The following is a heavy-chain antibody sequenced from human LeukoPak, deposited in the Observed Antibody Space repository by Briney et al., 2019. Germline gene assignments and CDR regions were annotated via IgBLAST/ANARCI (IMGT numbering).Heavy chain of an antibody. CDR1: GGSISSSSYY. J-gene: IGHJ4*02. Sequence: PSETLSLTCTVSGGSISSSSYYWGWIRQPPGKGLEWIGSIYYSGSTYYNPSLKSRVTISVDTSKNQFSLKLTSVTAADTAMYFCVRERTEGYYDNSGSFDYWGQGILVTVSS. CDR3: VRERTEGYYDNSGSFDY. CDR2: IYYSGST. D-gene: IGHD3-22*01. V-gene: IGHV4-39*07.